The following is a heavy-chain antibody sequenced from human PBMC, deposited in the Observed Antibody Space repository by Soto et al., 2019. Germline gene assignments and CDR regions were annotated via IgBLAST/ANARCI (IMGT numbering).Heavy chain of an antibody. CDR1: GYSFTSYW. V-gene: IGHV5-51*01. Sequence: GESLKISCKGSGYSFTSYWIGWVRQMPGKGLEWMGIIYPGDSDTRYSPSFQGQVTISADKSISTAYLQWSSLKASDTAMYYCARQIGPQYSNYYYYGIDVWGQGTKVTVSS. D-gene: IGHD4-4*01. CDR3: ARQIGPQYSNYYYYGIDV. CDR2: IYPGDSDT. J-gene: IGHJ6*02.